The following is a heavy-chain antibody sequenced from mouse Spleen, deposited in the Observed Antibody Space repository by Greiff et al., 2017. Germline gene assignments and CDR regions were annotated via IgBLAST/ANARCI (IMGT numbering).Heavy chain of an antibody. Sequence: EVHLVESGGGLVKPGGSLKLSCAASGFTFSSYAMSWVRQTPEKRLEWVATISSGGSYTYYPDSVKGRFTISRDNAKNTLYLQMSSLRSEDTAMYYCARRSTVVAKGFAYWGQGTLVTVSA. CDR1: GFTFSSYA. J-gene: IGHJ3*01. CDR2: ISSGGSYT. CDR3: ARRSTVVAKGFAY. D-gene: IGHD1-1*01. V-gene: IGHV5-9-3*01.